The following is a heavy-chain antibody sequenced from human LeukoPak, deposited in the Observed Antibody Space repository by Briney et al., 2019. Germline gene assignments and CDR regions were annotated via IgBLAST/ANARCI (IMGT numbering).Heavy chain of an antibody. Sequence: PGGSLRLSCAASGFTFSNYWMHWVRQAPGKGLVWVSRINSDGINTSYADSVKGRFTISRDNAKNTLNLQMNSLRAEDTAVYYCARDPYSGTYGHLYYYYMDVWGKGTTVTISS. CDR2: INSDGINT. CDR3: ARDPYSGTYGHLYYYYMDV. J-gene: IGHJ6*03. CDR1: GFTFSNYW. D-gene: IGHD1-26*01. V-gene: IGHV3-74*01.